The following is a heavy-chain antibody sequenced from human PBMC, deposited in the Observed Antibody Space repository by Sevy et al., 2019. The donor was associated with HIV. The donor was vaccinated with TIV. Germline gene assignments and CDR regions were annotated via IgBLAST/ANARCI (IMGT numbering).Heavy chain of an antibody. CDR1: GYTLTAYS. V-gene: IGHV1-24*01. D-gene: IGHD3-22*01. CDR2: FDPEDGET. CDR3: ATTKDYYDSSGYPFDH. Sequence: ASVKVSCKVSGYTLTAYSMHWVRQAPGKGLEWMGTFDPEDGETRFAQKFQGRVTMTEDTSTDTAYMELSSLRSEDTAVYFCATTKDYYDSSGYPFDHWGQGALVTVSS. J-gene: IGHJ4*02.